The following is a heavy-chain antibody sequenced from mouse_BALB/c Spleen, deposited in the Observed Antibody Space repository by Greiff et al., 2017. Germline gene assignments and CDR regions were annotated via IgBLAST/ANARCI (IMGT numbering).Heavy chain of an antibody. CDR2: IRLKSNNYAT. V-gene: IGHV6-6*02. CDR3: TRGAAYYGNYGGFAY. CDR1: GFTFSNYW. J-gene: IGHJ3*01. D-gene: IGHD2-10*01. Sequence: EVKVEESGGGLVQPGGSMKLSCVASGFTFSNYWMNWVRQSPEKGLEWVAEIRLKSNNYATHYAESVKGRFTISRDDSKSSVYLQMNNLRAEDTGIYYCTRGAAYYGNYGGFAYWGQGTLVTVSA.